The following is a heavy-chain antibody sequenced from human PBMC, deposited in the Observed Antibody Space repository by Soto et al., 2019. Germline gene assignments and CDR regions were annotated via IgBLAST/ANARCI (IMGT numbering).Heavy chain of an antibody. V-gene: IGHV4-28*01. CDR2: IYYSGTT. CDR3: TITRGDPQLHRLEY. Sequence: PSETLSLTCAVSGYSISSSNWWGWIRQPPGKGLEWIGYIYYSGTTYYNPSLKSRVTMSVDTSKHQFSLRLNSVTAVDTAVSYCTITRGDPQLHRLEYWAQGTLVTLSS. D-gene: IGHD5-18*01. J-gene: IGHJ4*02. CDR1: GYSISSSNW.